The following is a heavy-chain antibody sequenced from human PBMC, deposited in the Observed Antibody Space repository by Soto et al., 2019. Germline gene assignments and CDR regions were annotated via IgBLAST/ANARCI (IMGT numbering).Heavy chain of an antibody. D-gene: IGHD3-22*01. CDR2: IYYSGST. V-gene: IGHV4-31*03. J-gene: IGHJ5*02. CDR1: VASISSGGYY. Sequence: QVQLQESGPGLVKPSQTLSLTCTVSVASISSGGYYWSWIRQHPGEGLEWIGYIYYSGSTSYNPSLKSGVTISVDTSKNQFSLKLSSVTDADTAVYYCARESKYDTSGYPPWFAPWGQGTLVTVSS. CDR3: ARESKYDTSGYPPWFAP.